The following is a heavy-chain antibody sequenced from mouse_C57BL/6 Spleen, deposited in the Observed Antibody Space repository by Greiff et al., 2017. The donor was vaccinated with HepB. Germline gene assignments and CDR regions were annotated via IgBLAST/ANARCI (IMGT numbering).Heavy chain of an antibody. J-gene: IGHJ2*01. Sequence: QVQLQQPGAELVRPGSSVKLSCKASGYTFTSYWMHWVKQRPIQGLEWIGNIDPSDSETHYNQKFKDKATLTVDKSSSTAYMQLSSLTSEDSAVYYCARWGYYYGSYFDYWGQGTTLTVSS. CDR3: ARWGYYYGSYFDY. CDR2: IDPSDSET. D-gene: IGHD1-1*01. CDR1: GYTFTSYW. V-gene: IGHV1-52*01.